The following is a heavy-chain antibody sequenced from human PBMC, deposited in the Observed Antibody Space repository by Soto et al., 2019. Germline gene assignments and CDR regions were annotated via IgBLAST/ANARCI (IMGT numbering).Heavy chain of an antibody. J-gene: IGHJ6*02. CDR2: ISAIGATI. CDR3: ARVGNWPGRSMDV. CDR1: GFNFKSNG. D-gene: IGHD1-20*01. V-gene: IGHV3-48*02. Sequence: EVQLVESGGGLVQPGGSLRLSCAVSGFNFKSNGMNWVRQAPGKGPEWLSYISAIGATISYADSIKGRFTISRDNAKNSLHLQLNRLRDEDTAVYYCARVGNWPGRSMDVWGQGTTVTVSS.